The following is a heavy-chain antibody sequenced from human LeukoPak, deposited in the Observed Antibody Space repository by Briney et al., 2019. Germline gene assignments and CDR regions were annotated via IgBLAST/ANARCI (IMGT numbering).Heavy chain of an antibody. CDR2: INHSGST. D-gene: IGHD2-15*01. Sequence: SETLSLTCAVYGGSFSGYYWSWIRQPPGKGLEWIGEINHSGSTNYNPSLKSRVTISVDTSKNQFSLKLSSVTAADTAVYYCANGQYCSGGSCYLNWFDPWGQGTLVTVSS. J-gene: IGHJ5*02. V-gene: IGHV4-34*01. CDR3: ANGQYCSGGSCYLNWFDP. CDR1: GGSFSGYY.